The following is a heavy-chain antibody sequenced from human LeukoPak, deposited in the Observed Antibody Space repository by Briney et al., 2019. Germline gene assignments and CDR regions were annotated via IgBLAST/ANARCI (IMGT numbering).Heavy chain of an antibody. J-gene: IGHJ4*02. D-gene: IGHD2-15*01. Sequence: SETLSLTCTVSGASISNSDYYWSWIRLHPGKGLEWIGYIYYSGSTYYNPSLKSRVSISVDTSKNQFSLKLSSVTAADTAVYYCARVGSCSGGSCYYRLFDYWGQGTLVTVSS. CDR3: ARVGSCSGGSCYYRLFDY. V-gene: IGHV4-31*03. CDR2: IYYSGST. CDR1: GASISNSDYY.